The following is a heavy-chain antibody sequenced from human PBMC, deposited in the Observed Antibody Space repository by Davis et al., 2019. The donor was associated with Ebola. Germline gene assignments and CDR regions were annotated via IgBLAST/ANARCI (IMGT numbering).Heavy chain of an antibody. V-gene: IGHV3-21*01. D-gene: IGHD3-10*01. CDR2: ISSSSSYI. J-gene: IGHJ3*02. CDR1: GFTFSSYS. CDR3: ARDRLEDGSGSYYAFDI. Sequence: PGGSLRLSCAASGFTFSSYSMNWVRQAPGKGLEWVSSISSSSSYIYYADSVKGRFTISRDNAKNSLYLQMNSLRAEDTAVYYCARDRLEDGSGSYYAFDIWGQGTMVTVSS.